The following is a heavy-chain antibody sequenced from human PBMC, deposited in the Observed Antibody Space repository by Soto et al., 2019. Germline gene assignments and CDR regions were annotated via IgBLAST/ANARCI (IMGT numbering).Heavy chain of an antibody. CDR1: GFTFSSYG. J-gene: IGHJ6*03. Sequence: QVQLVESGGGVVQPGRSLRLSCAASGFTFSSYGMHWVRQAPGKGLEWVAVISYDGSNKYYADSVKGRFTISRDNSKNTLYLQMNSLRAEDTAVYYGAKVFSYYYYMDVWGKGTTVTVSS. CDR2: ISYDGSNK. V-gene: IGHV3-30*18. D-gene: IGHD3-3*01. CDR3: AKVFSYYYYMDV.